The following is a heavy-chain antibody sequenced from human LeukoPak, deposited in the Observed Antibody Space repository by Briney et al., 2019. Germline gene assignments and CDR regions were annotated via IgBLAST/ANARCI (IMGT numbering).Heavy chain of an antibody. Sequence: SETLSLTCAVYGGSFSGYYGSWIRQPAGKGLEWIGRIYTSGSTDYNPSLKSRVTMSVDTSKNQFSLKLSSVTAADTAVYYCARDSGTTGEVKFDPWGQGTLVTVSS. V-gene: IGHV4-59*10. CDR3: ARDSGTTGEVKFDP. CDR2: IYTSGST. D-gene: IGHD3-10*01. CDR1: GGSFSGYY. J-gene: IGHJ5*02.